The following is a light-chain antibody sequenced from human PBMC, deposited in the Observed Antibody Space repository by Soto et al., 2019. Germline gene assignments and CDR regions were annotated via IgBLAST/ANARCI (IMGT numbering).Light chain of an antibody. CDR2: LNSDGGH. J-gene: IGLJ3*02. Sequence: QLVLTQSPSASASLGASVKLTCTLSSRHSGYAIAWHQQQPEKGPRFLMRLNSDGGHIKGAGVPDRFSGSSSGSERFLIISSLQSEDEADYYCQTWGIGYGVFGGGTKLTVL. CDR3: QTWGIGYGV. CDR1: SRHSGYA. V-gene: IGLV4-69*01.